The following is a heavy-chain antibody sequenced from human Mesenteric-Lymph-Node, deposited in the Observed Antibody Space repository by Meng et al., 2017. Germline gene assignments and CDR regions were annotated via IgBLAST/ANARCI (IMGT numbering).Heavy chain of an antibody. Sequence: GGSLSLSCAASGFTFSSYEMNWVRQAPGKGLEWVSYISSSGSTIDYADSVKGRFTISRDNAKNSLYLQMNSLRAEDTAVYYCSRLPGGYDSSGYLFQCDYWGQGTLVTVSS. CDR3: SRLPGGYDSSGYLFQCDY. V-gene: IGHV3-48*03. CDR1: GFTFSSYE. CDR2: ISSSGSTI. J-gene: IGHJ4*02. D-gene: IGHD3-22*01.